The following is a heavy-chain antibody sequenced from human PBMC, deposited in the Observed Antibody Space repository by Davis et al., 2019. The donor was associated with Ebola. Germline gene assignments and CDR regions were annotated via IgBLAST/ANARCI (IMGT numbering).Heavy chain of an antibody. CDR1: DYTFTTYN. J-gene: IGHJ4*03. CDR2: SNTYNGNT. D-gene: IGHD2-2*01. V-gene: IGHV1-18*04. CDR3: ARVSSREYCSSTSCFDF. Sequence: ASVKVSCKASDYTFTTYNINWLRQAPGQGLEWVGWSNTYNGNTNYAPDFQGRVTMTTDTSTNTAYMDLRNLDFDDTAVYYCARVSSREYCSSTSCFDFWGQGTLVTVSS.